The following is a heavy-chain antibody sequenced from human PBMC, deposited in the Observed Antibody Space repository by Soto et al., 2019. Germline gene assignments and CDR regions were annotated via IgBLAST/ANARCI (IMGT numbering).Heavy chain of an antibody. Sequence: QVQLQESGPGLVKPSETLSLTCTVSGGSISPHYWSWIRQTPGKGLEWIGYIHSSGTTKYNPSLQSRITISVDTSKNRLSLRVSSVTAADTAVYYCAKTHDHGYTEVWGQGKLVTVSS. CDR3: AKTHDHGYTEV. V-gene: IGHV4-59*08. CDR1: GGSISPHY. J-gene: IGHJ3*01. CDR2: IHSSGTT. D-gene: IGHD4-17*01.